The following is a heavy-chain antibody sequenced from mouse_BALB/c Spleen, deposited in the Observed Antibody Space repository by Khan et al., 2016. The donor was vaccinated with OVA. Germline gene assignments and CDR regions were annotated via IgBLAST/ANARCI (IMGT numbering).Heavy chain of an antibody. D-gene: IGHD1-1*01. CDR2: IAPGSGGT. J-gene: IGHJ4*01. V-gene: IGHV1S41*01. Sequence: DLVKPGASVKLSCKASGYTFTSYWINWIKQRPGQGLEWIGRIAPGSGGTYYNEMFKGKATLTVDTSSSTAYIQLSSLSSEDSAAYFCARENYYGSTCYAMDYWGQGTSVTVSS. CDR1: GYTFTSYW. CDR3: ARENYYGSTCYAMDY.